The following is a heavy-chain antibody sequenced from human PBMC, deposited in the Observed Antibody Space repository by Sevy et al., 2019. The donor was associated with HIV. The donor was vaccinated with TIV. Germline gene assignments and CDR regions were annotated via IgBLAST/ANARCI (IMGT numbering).Heavy chain of an antibody. CDR2: IKQDGSEK. Sequence: GGSLRLSCAASGFTFSSYWMSWVRQAPGKGLEWVANIKQDGSEKYYVDSVKGRFTISRDNAKNSLYLQMNSLRAEDTAVYYCARGYCSSTSGGHQRGDYYMDVWGKGTTVTVSS. D-gene: IGHD2-2*01. V-gene: IGHV3-7*01. CDR1: GFTFSSYW. J-gene: IGHJ6*03. CDR3: ARGYCSSTSGGHQRGDYYMDV.